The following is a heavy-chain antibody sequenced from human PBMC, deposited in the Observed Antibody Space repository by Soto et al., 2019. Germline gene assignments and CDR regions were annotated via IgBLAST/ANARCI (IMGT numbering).Heavy chain of an antibody. V-gene: IGHV4-34*01. D-gene: IGHD2-15*01. CDR1: GGSFSGYY. J-gene: IGHJ3*02. Sequence: PSETLSLTCAVYGGSFSGYYWSWIRQPPGKGLGWIGEINHSGSTNYNPSLKSRVTISVXXXXXXFXLXLXXXTAAXTAVYYCARGRKGNWFIGRAFDIWGQGTMVT. CDR2: INHSGST. CDR3: ARGRKGNWFIGRAFDI.